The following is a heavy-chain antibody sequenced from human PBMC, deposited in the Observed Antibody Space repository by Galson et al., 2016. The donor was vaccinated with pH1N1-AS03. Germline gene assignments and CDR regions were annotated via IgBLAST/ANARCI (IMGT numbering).Heavy chain of an antibody. Sequence: SGAEVKKPGESLKISCKTSGYIFTSYWVAWVRHMPGKGLEWMGIMYPGDSDTRYSPSFQGQVTISADRSINTAYLQWSSLMASDTAIYYCARQVRDGYNDYFDYWGQGILVTVSS. CDR2: MYPGDSDT. D-gene: IGHD5-24*01. V-gene: IGHV5-51*01. CDR3: ARQVRDGYNDYFDY. CDR1: GYIFTSYW. J-gene: IGHJ4*02.